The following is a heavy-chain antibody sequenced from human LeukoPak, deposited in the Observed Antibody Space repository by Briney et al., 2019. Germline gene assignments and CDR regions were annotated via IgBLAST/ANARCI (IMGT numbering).Heavy chain of an antibody. CDR3: ARPRGYNYGGQDRFDY. V-gene: IGHV5-51*01. CDR2: IYPGNTNT. Sequence: GEPRKISCKGSGYSFPTYWIGWVGQIPGKGLEWMGIIYPGNTNTRHSPSIQGQVTISADKSISTAYLQWSSLKASDTAMYYCARPRGYNYGGQDRFDYWDQGTLVIVSS. J-gene: IGHJ4*02. CDR1: GYSFPTYW. D-gene: IGHD5-18*01.